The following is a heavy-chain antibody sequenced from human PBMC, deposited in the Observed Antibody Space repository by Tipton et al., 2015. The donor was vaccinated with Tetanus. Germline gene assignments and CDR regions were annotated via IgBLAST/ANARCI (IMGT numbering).Heavy chain of an antibody. CDR2: ISNGNT. V-gene: IGHV4-4*07. J-gene: IGHJ4*02. D-gene: IGHD5-24*01. Sequence: GLVKPSETLSLTCTVSRGPISSYYWSWIRQPAGKGLEWVGHISNGNTDYSTSLKSRVTLSVDLSKNQFSLQLRAVTAADTAVYYCARGITAGYNRRLVYWGQG. CDR3: ARGITAGYNRRLVY. CDR1: RGPISSYY.